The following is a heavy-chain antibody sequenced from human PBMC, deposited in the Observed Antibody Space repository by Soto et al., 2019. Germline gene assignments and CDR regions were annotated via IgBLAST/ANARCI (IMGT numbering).Heavy chain of an antibody. CDR3: ATSMRHTLDP. CDR1: GLTFGIHW. V-gene: IGHV3-7*01. Sequence: EVQVVESGGGLVQPGGSLRLSCEASGLTFGIHWIPWVRQVPGKGLEWVANINQDGSDKYYVDSVKGRFIISRDNAKDSLYLQMNSLRVEDTAVYYCATSMRHTLDPWGQGTLVTVS. J-gene: IGHJ5*02. CDR2: INQDGSDK. D-gene: IGHD2-21*01.